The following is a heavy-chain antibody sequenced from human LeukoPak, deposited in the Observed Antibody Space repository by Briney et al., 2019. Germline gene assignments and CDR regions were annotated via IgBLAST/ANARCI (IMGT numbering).Heavy chain of an antibody. Sequence: VASVKVSCKASGYTFTGYYMHWVRQAPGQGLEWMGWINPNSGGTNYAQKFQGRVTMTRDTSISTAYMELSRLRSDDTAVYYCARDLLQQVLGWFDPWGQGTLVTVSS. J-gene: IGHJ5*02. V-gene: IGHV1-2*02. CDR2: INPNSGGT. CDR3: ARDLLQQVLGWFDP. CDR1: GYTFTGYY. D-gene: IGHD6-13*01.